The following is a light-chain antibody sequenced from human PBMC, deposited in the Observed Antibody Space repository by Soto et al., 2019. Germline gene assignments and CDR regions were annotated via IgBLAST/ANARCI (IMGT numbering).Light chain of an antibody. CDR2: DVS. J-gene: IGLJ1*01. Sequence: QSVLTQPPSVSGSPGQSVAISCTGTGSDIGTFNRVSWYQQSPGTAPKLIIYDVSDRPSGVPDRFSGSKSGNTASLTISGLQAEDEADYYCSSYTSISTYVFGTGTQLTV. CDR3: SSYTSISTYV. CDR1: GSDIGTFNR. V-gene: IGLV2-18*02.